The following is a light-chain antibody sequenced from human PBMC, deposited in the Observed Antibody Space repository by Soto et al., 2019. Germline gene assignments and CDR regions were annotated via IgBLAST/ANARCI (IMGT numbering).Light chain of an antibody. Sequence: EIVLTQSPATLSLSPGDRATLSCRASQSVSRSLAWYQQRPGQAPRLLIYDASKRATGIPARFSGSGSGTDFTLTISSLEPEDFAVYYCQQRSNWPPTWTFGQGTKVDIK. J-gene: IGKJ1*01. CDR2: DAS. CDR3: QQRSNWPPTWT. V-gene: IGKV3-11*01. CDR1: QSVSRS.